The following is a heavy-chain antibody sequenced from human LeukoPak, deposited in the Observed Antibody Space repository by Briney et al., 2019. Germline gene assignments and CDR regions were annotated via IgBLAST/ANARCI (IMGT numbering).Heavy chain of an antibody. CDR1: GFTFSSYE. V-gene: IGHV3-48*03. J-gene: IGHJ4*02. CDR3: ARDLMGWDLHYFDY. D-gene: IGHD1-26*01. Sequence: GGSLRLSCAASGFTFSSYEMNWVRQAPGKGLEWVSYISSSGSTIYYADSVKGRFTISRDNAKSSLYLQMHSLRAEDTAVYYCARDLMGWDLHYFDYWGQGTLVTVSS. CDR2: ISSSGSTI.